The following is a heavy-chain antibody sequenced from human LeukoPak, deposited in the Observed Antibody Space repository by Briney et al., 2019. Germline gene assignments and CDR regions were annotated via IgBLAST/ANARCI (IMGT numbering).Heavy chain of an antibody. CDR2: IYYSGST. J-gene: IGHJ4*02. CDR3: ARSRGGSGSYYTAFDY. Sequence: PSETLSLTCAVYGGSFSGYYWSWIRQPPGKGLEWIGYIYYSGSTNYNPSLKSRVTISVDTSKNQFSLKLSSVTAADTAVYYCARSRGGSGSYYTAFDYWGQGTLVTVSS. V-gene: IGHV4-59*01. D-gene: IGHD3-10*01. CDR1: GGSFSGYY.